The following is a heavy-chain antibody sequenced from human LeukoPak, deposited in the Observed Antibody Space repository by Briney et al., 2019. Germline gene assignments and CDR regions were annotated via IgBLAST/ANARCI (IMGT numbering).Heavy chain of an antibody. CDR1: GFTFDDYA. CDR3: AKEPYYYGSGSQKTYFDY. V-gene: IGHV3-9*01. Sequence: GGSLRTSCAASGFTFDDYAMHWVRQAPGKGLEWVSGISWNSGSIGYADSVKGRFTISRDNAKNSLYLQMNSLRAEDTALYYCAKEPYYYGSGSQKTYFDYWGQGTLVTVSS. CDR2: ISWNSGSI. J-gene: IGHJ4*02. D-gene: IGHD3-10*01.